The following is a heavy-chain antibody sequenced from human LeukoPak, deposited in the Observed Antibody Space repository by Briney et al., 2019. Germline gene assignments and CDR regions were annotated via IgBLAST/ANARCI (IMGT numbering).Heavy chain of an antibody. CDR3: ARSSRYSYYGMDV. CDR2: INHSGST. V-gene: IGHV4-34*01. Sequence: SETLSLTCAVYGVSFSGYYWGWIRQPPGKGLEWIGEINHSGSTNYNPSLKSRVTISVDTSKNQFSLKLSSVPAADTAVYYCARSSRYSYYGMDVWGHGTTVTVSS. CDR1: GVSFSGYY. J-gene: IGHJ6*02.